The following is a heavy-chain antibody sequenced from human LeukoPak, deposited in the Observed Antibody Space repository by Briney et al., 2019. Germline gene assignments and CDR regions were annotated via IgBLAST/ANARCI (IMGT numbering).Heavy chain of an antibody. CDR1: GFTFSSYA. CDR3: AKRAGVGAAATQFLYFDD. J-gene: IGHJ4*02. V-gene: IGHV3-23*01. D-gene: IGHD2-15*01. CDR2: ISGGGGTT. Sequence: AGGSLRLSCAASGFTFSSYAMSWVRQAPGKGLEWVSAISGGGGTTYYADSVKGRFTISRDNSKNTLYLQMNSLTAEDTAVYYCAKRAGVGAAATQFLYFDDWGQGTLVTVSS.